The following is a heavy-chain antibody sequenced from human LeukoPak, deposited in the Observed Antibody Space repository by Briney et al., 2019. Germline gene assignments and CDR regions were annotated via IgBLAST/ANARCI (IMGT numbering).Heavy chain of an antibody. Sequence: GGSLRLSCTASGFTFSSCDMHWVRQCTGKGLAWVSTIAAAGDPYYPASVKGRFTISRESAKKSLYLQMNNLRAGGTAVYYCVRGPDYWGQGTLVTVSS. CDR3: VRGPDY. CDR1: GFTFSSCD. CDR2: IAAAGDP. J-gene: IGHJ4*02. V-gene: IGHV3-13*05.